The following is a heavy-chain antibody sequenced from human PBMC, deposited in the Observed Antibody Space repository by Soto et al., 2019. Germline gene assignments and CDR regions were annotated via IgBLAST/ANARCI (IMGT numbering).Heavy chain of an antibody. CDR1: GFTVSSNY. V-gene: IGHV3-53*01. D-gene: IGHD6-13*01. J-gene: IGHJ6*02. CDR3: ARGARIYSSRWATEPYYGMDV. CDR2: IYSGGST. Sequence: EVQLVESGGGLIQPGGSLRLSCAASGFTVSSNYMSWVRQAPGKGLEWVSVIYSGGSTYYADSVKGRFIISRDNSKNTLYLQMNSLRAEDTAVYYCARGARIYSSRWATEPYYGMDVWGQGTTVTVSS.